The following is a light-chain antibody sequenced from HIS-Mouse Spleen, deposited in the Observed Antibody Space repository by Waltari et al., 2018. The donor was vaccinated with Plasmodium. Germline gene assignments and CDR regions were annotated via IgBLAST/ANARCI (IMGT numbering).Light chain of an antibody. CDR3: CSYAGSSTFVV. Sequence: QSALTQPASVSGSPGQSLTISCTGTSSYVGSYPLVSWYQQHPGKAPKLMIYEGSKRPSGVSNRFSGSKSGNTASLTISGLQAEDEADYYCCSYAGSSTFVVFGGGTKLTVL. V-gene: IGLV2-23*03. CDR1: SSYVGSYPL. J-gene: IGLJ2*01. CDR2: EGS.